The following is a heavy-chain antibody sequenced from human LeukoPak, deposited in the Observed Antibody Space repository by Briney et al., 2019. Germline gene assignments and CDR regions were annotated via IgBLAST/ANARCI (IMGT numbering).Heavy chain of an antibody. CDR1: GYTFTSYD. Sequence: ASVKVSCKASGYTFTSYDINWVRQATGQGLEWMGWMNPNSGNTGYAQKFQGRVTMTRDTSISTAYMELSRLRSEDTAVYYCARSGWYRHYFDYWGQGTLVTVSS. CDR2: MNPNSGNT. CDR3: ARSGWYRHYFDY. D-gene: IGHD6-19*01. V-gene: IGHV1-8*01. J-gene: IGHJ4*02.